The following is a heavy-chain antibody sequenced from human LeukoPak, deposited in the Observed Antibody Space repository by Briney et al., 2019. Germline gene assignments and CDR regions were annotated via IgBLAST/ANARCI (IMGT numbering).Heavy chain of an antibody. CDR1: GGSISNYH. CDR3: ARRDISSGWSFDY. V-gene: IGHV4-4*07. CDR2: IHTSGST. D-gene: IGHD6-19*01. Sequence: SETLSLTCTVSGGSISNYHWSWIRQPAGKGLEWIGQIHTSGSTNYNHPLKSRVTMSIDTPENQLSLTIRSVTAADTAVYYCARRDISSGWSFDYWGQGTLVTVSS. J-gene: IGHJ4*02.